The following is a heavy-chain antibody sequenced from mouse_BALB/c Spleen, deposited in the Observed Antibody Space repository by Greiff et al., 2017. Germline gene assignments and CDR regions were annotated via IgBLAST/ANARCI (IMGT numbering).Heavy chain of an antibody. CDR3: NPYYGNVAY. Sequence: VQLKESGAELVRSGASVKLSCTASGFNIKDYYMHWVKQRPEQGLEWIGWIDPENGDTEYAPKFQGKATMTADTSSNTAYLQLSSLTSEDTAVYYCNPYYGNVAYWGQGTLVTVSA. D-gene: IGHD2-10*01. CDR2: IDPENGDT. J-gene: IGHJ3*01. CDR1: GFNIKDYY. V-gene: IGHV14-4*02.